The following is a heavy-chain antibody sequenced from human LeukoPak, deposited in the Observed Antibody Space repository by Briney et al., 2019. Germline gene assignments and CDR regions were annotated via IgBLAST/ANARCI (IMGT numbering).Heavy chain of an antibody. V-gene: IGHV3-48*04. Sequence: GGSLRLSCAASGFTFSSFTMIWVRQAPGKGLEWVSSISHTDDPSHYADSVRGRFSISRDNAKNSLYLQMNSLRVEDTAVYYCTRDPNHPGYSSGWYYWGQGTLVTVSS. CDR3: TRDPNHPGYSSGWYY. CDR2: ISHTDDPS. J-gene: IGHJ4*02. D-gene: IGHD6-19*01. CDR1: GFTFSSFT.